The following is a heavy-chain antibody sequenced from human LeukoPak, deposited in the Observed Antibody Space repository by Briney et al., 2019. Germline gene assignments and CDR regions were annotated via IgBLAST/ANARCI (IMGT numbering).Heavy chain of an antibody. V-gene: IGHV4-38-2*01. J-gene: IGHJ3*02. CDR3: ARLLGLYSSSSGSPDAFDI. D-gene: IGHD6-6*01. Sequence: SETLSLTCAVSGYSISSGYYWGWIRQPPGKGLEWIGSIYHSGSTYYNPSLKSRVTISVDTSKNQFSLKLSSVTAADTAVYYCARLLGLYSSSSGSPDAFDIWGQGTMVTVSS. CDR2: IYHSGST. CDR1: GYSISSGYY.